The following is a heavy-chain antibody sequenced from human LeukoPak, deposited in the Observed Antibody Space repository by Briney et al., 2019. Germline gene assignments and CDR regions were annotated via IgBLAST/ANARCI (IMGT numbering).Heavy chain of an antibody. D-gene: IGHD6-19*01. CDR1: GFILSSYA. CDR3: TTDRVWGIAVAVIFDY. Sequence: PGGSLRLSCAASGFILSSYAMSWVRQAPGKGLEWVSGISSSGGSTYYADSVKGRFTISRDNSKNTLYLQMNSLKTEDTAVYYCTTDRVWGIAVAVIFDYWGQGTLVTVSS. J-gene: IGHJ4*02. CDR2: ISSSGGST. V-gene: IGHV3-23*01.